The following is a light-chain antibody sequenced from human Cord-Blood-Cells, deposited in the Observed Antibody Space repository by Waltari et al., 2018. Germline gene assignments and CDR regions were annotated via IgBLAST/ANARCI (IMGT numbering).Light chain of an antibody. CDR1: SSDCGSYNL. V-gene: IGLV2-23*01. CDR3: CSYAGSSTL. CDR2: EGS. Sequence: QSALTQPASVSGSPGQSITIPCTGTSSDCGSYNLVSWYQQHPGKAPKLMIYEGSKRPSGVSNRFSGSKSGNTASLTISGLQAEDEADYYCCSYAGSSTLFGGGTKLTVL. J-gene: IGLJ3*02.